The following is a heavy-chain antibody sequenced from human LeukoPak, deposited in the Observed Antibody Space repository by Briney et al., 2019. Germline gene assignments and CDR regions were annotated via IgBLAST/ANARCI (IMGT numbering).Heavy chain of an antibody. D-gene: IGHD4-11*01. Sequence: MPSQTLSLTCTVSGGSISSGGYSWSWIRQPPGKGLEWIGYIYHSGSTYYNPSLKSRVTISVDRSKNQFSLKLSSVTAADTAVYYCARTVTTDYFDYWGQGTLVTVSS. CDR1: GGSISSGGYS. CDR3: ARTVTTDYFDY. CDR2: IYHSGST. V-gene: IGHV4-30-2*01. J-gene: IGHJ4*02.